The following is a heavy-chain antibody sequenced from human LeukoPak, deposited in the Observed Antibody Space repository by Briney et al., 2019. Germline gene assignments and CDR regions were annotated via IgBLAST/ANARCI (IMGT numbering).Heavy chain of an antibody. D-gene: IGHD6-19*01. Sequence: PGGSLRLSCAASGFTFSSYWMHWVRQAPGKGLVWVSRINSDGSSTSYADSVKGRFTISRDNAKSSLCLQMNRLRAEDTAVYYCARDRRRSSSSDSYRLNYSYYMDVWGKGTTVAVSS. CDR1: GFTFSSYW. CDR2: INSDGSST. V-gene: IGHV3-74*01. CDR3: ARDRRRSSSSDSYRLNYSYYMDV. J-gene: IGHJ6*03.